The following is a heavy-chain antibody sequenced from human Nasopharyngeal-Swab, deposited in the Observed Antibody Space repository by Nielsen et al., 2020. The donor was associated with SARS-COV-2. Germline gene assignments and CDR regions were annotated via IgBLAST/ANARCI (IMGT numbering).Heavy chain of an antibody. CDR2: ISWNSGSI. D-gene: IGHD6-19*01. V-gene: IGHV3-9*01. CDR3: ARITVAAADY. Sequence: WIRQSPGKGLEWVSGISWNSGSIGYADSVKGRFTISRDNAKNSLYLQMNSLRAEDTAVYYCARITVAAADYWGQGTLVTVSS. J-gene: IGHJ4*02.